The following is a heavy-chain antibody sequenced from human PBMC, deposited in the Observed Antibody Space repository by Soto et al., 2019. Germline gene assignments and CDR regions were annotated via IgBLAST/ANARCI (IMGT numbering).Heavy chain of an antibody. CDR3: ARLGTSGYFDY. D-gene: IGHD3-22*01. V-gene: IGHV2-5*02. CDR2: IYWDDDK. Sequence: QITLKESGPTLVKPTQTLTLTCTFSGFSLSTDEVGVGWIRQPPGKALEWLALIYWDDDKRYNPSLETRLTITKDTSKNQVVLTVTNMDPVDTATYYCARLGTSGYFDYWGQGTLVTVSS. CDR1: GFSLSTDEVG. J-gene: IGHJ4*02.